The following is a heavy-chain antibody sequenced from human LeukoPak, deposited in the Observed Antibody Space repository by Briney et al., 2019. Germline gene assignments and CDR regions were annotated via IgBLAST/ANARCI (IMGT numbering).Heavy chain of an antibody. CDR3: ARDSGSIVGATDFDY. V-gene: IGHV4-30-2*01. D-gene: IGHD1-26*01. Sequence: MASQTLSLTCTVSGGSISSGGYYWSWIRQPPGKGLEWIGYIYHSGSTYYNPSLKSRVTISVDRSKNQFSLKLSSVTAADTAVYYCARDSGSIVGATDFDYWGQGTLVTVSS. CDR2: IYHSGST. J-gene: IGHJ4*02. CDR1: GGSISSGGYY.